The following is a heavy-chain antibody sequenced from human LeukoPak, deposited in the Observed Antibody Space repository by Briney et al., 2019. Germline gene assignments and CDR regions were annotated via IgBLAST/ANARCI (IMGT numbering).Heavy chain of an antibody. V-gene: IGHV3-23*01. D-gene: IGHD3-10*01. CDR2: ICGSGGST. Sequence: GGSLRLSCAASVFTFSSYAMSWVRQAPGKGVEWVSAICGSGGSTYYADSVRGGSTISRDNSKNTLYLQMNSLRAEDTAVYYCANDQSVYYYGSGCYLTDYWGQGTGVSVSS. CDR1: VFTFSSYA. CDR3: ANDQSVYYYGSGCYLTDY. J-gene: IGHJ4*02.